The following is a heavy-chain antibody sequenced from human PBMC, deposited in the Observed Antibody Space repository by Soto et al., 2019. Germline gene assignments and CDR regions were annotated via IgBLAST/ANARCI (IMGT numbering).Heavy chain of an antibody. J-gene: IGHJ3*02. V-gene: IGHV1-8*01. CDR2: MNPNSGNT. CDR3: ARAPHYDFWSGYPVLDAFDI. CDR1: GYTFTSYD. D-gene: IGHD3-3*01. Sequence: ASVKVSCKASGYTFTSYDINWVRQATGQGLEWMGWMNPNSGNTGYAQKFQGRVTMTRNTSISTAYMELSSLRSEDTAVYYCARAPHYDFWSGYPVLDAFDIWGQGTLVTVSS.